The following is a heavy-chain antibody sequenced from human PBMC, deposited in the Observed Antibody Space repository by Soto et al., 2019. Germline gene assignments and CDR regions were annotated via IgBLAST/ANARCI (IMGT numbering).Heavy chain of an antibody. CDR1: GNTVSTFA. V-gene: IGHV1-69*01. CDR2: IVPTFGTT. Sequence: QVQLVQSGVEVRKTGPSVKVSCKASGNTVSTFAILWVRQAPGQGFECMGGIVPTFGTTDYEPSFQGRVSSTADESTHTAYMELYSLRSEDTAIYFCARLDTSLFEGGESFDPWGQGSLITVSS. D-gene: IGHD3-16*01. J-gene: IGHJ5*02. CDR3: ARLDTSLFEGGESFDP.